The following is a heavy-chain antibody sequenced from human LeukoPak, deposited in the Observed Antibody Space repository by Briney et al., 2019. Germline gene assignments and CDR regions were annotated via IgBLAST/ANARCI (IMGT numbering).Heavy chain of an antibody. CDR3: ARDRWYGDYYYGMDV. J-gene: IGHJ6*02. Sequence: GGSLRLSCAASGFTVSSNYMSWVRQAPGKGLEWVSVIYSGGSTYYADSVKGRFTISRDNSKNTLYLQMNSLRAEDTAVYYCARDRWYGDYYYGMDVWGQGTTVTVSS. CDR1: GFTVSSNY. V-gene: IGHV3-53*01. CDR2: IYSGGST. D-gene: IGHD6-13*01.